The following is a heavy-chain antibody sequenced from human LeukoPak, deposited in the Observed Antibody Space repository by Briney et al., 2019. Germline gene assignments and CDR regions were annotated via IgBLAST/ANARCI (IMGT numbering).Heavy chain of an antibody. Sequence: GGSLRLSCAASGFTFNSHALHWVRQAPGKGLEWVAFISYDGSNKYYADSVKGRFTISRDDSKYTLYLHMNSLRPEDTAVYYCAREAAMAVAGITFYPLGYWGQGALVTVSS. V-gene: IGHV3-30*04. CDR2: ISYDGSNK. CDR1: GFTFNSHA. J-gene: IGHJ4*02. CDR3: AREAAMAVAGITFYPLGY. D-gene: IGHD6-19*01.